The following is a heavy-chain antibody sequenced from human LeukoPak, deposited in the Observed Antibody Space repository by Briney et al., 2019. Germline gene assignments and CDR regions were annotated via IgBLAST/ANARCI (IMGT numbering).Heavy chain of an antibody. CDR2: ILPIFGTA. V-gene: IGHV1-69*05. D-gene: IGHD5-24*01. CDR3: ARDGTPRDGYNLYYFDY. J-gene: IGHJ4*02. CDR1: GGTFSSYA. Sequence: SVKVSCKASGGTFSSYAISWVRQAPGQGLEWMGRILPIFGTANYAQKFQGRVTITTDESTSTAYMELSSLRSEDTAVYYCARDGTPRDGYNLYYFDYWGQGTLVTVSS.